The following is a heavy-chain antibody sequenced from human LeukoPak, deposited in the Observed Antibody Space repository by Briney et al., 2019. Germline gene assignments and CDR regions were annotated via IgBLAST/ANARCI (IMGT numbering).Heavy chain of an antibody. CDR3: ARRNTQELDF. V-gene: IGHV5-51*01. D-gene: IGHD1-26*01. J-gene: IGHJ4*02. Sequence: GESLKISCQASGYTFTSYWIGWVRQMPWKGLEWMGMIYPGDSDSRYSPSLQGQVTISADKSISTAYLQWTSLKASDTGIYFCARRNTQELDFWGQGTLVTVSS. CDR2: IYPGDSDS. CDR1: GYTFTSYW.